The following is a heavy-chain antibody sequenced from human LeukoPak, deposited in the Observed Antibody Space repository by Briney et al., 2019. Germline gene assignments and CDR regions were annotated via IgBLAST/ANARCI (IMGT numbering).Heavy chain of an antibody. CDR3: VYRKDIGSPVG. J-gene: IGHJ4*02. Sequence: KESGPTLVKPTQTLTLTCTFSGFSLSTSGVGVGWIRQPPGKALEWLALIYWNDDKRYSPSLKSRLTITKDTSKNQVVLTMTNMDPVDTATYYCVYRKDIGSPVGWGQGTLVTVSS. D-gene: IGHD2-15*01. CDR2: IYWNDDK. V-gene: IGHV2-5*01. CDR1: GFSLSTSGVG.